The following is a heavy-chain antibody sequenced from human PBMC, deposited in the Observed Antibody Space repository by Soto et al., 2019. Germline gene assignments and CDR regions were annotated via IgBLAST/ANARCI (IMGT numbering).Heavy chain of an antibody. Sequence: EVQLVESGGGLVQPGGSLRLSCAASGFTFSDHYMNWVRQAPGTGLVWVARSRNRVNSHTTEYAASVKGRFTISRDESKSSLYLQMNSLKIEDTAVYYCTRGLLGGAPSYTFHGMDVWGQGTTVTVSS. J-gene: IGHJ6*01. CDR2: SRNRVNSHTT. D-gene: IGHD1-26*01. V-gene: IGHV3-72*01. CDR1: GFTFSDHY. CDR3: TRGLLGGAPSYTFHGMDV.